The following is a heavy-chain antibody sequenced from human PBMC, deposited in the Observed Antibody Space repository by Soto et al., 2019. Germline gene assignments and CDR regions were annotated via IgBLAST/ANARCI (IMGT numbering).Heavy chain of an antibody. V-gene: IGHV4-30-4*01. Sequence: QVQLQESGPGLVKPSQTLSLTCTVSGGSISSGDSCWSWIRQPPDRGLEWIGHIYDGGTTYSNPSLKSRVPSSGDTSKTQVTLKLSSVSAADTAVYYCVRGPAGDKVDYWGQGTLVTVSS. CDR1: GGSISSGDSC. D-gene: IGHD7-27*01. CDR2: IYDGGTT. J-gene: IGHJ4*02. CDR3: VRGPAGDKVDY.